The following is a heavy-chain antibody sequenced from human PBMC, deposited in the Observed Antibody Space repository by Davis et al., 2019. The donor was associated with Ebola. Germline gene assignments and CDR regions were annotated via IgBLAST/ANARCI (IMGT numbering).Heavy chain of an antibody. CDR3: ARDDDSSEITYRWGWFDP. V-gene: IGHV1-18*01. D-gene: IGHD3-22*01. CDR2: ISAYNGNT. J-gene: IGHJ5*02. CDR1: GYTFTSYG. Sequence: ALVKVSCKASGYTFTSYGISWVRQAPGQGLEWMGWISAYNGNTNYAQKLQGRVTMTTDTSTSTAYMELRSLRSDDTAVYYCARDDDSSEITYRWGWFDPWGQGTLVTVSS.